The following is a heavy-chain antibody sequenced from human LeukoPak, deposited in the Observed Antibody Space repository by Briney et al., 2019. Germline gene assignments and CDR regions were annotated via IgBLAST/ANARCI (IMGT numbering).Heavy chain of an antibody. Sequence: PGGSLRLSCAASGFTFSSYSMNWVRQAPGKGLEWVSSISSSSSYIHYADSVKGRFTISRDNAKNSLYLQMNSLRAEDTAVYYCARDRIHAFDIWGQGTMVTVSS. CDR1: GFTFSSYS. CDR2: ISSSSSYI. CDR3: ARDRIHAFDI. J-gene: IGHJ3*02. V-gene: IGHV3-21*01.